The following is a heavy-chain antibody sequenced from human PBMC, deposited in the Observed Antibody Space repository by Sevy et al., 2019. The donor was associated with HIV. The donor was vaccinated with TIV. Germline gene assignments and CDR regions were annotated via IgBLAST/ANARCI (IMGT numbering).Heavy chain of an antibody. CDR3: AKWDADRRWFFDY. Sequence: GGSLRLSCVASGFTFSSYNMNWVRQAPGKGLEWVSSISSSSSYVYHADSVKGRITISRDNAKNSLYLQMNSLRAEDTAVYYCAKWDADRRWFFDYWGQGTLVTVSS. CDR2: ISSSSSYV. D-gene: IGHD1-26*01. V-gene: IGHV3-21*06. J-gene: IGHJ4*02. CDR1: GFTFSSYN.